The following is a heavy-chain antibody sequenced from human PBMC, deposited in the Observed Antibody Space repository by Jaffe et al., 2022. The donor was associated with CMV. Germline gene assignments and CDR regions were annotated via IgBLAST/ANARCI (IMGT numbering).Heavy chain of an antibody. J-gene: IGHJ4*02. V-gene: IGHV3-30*18. CDR1: GFTFSSYG. CDR2: ISYDGSNK. Sequence: QVQLVESGGGVVQPGRSLRLSCAASGFTFSSYGMHWVRQAPGKGLEWVAVISYDGSNKYYADSVKGRFTISRDNSKNTLYLQMNSLRAEDTAVYYCAKGPEWELLPDFGYWGQGTLVTVSS. CDR3: AKGPEWELLPDFGY. D-gene: IGHD1-26*01.